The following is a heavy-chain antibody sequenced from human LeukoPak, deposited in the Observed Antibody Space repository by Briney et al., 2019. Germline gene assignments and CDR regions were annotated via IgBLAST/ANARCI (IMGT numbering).Heavy chain of an antibody. CDR1: GGSISRSSYY. Sequence: PSETLSLTCTVSGGSISRSSYYWGWIRQPPGKGLEWIGSIYYSGLTYDNPSLKNRVTISVDTSKNQFSLKLSSVTAADTAVYYCARESRAFRSWLVPNSPYFDYWGQGTLVTVSS. CDR2: IYYSGLT. J-gene: IGHJ4*02. CDR3: ARESRAFRSWLVPNSPYFDY. D-gene: IGHD6-19*01. V-gene: IGHV4-39*02.